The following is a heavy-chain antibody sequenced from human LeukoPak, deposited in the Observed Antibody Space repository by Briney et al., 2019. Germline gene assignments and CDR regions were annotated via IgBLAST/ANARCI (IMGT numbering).Heavy chain of an antibody. CDR1: GGSFSGYY. V-gene: IGHV4-34*01. CDR2: INHSGST. CDR3: ARGITIFPPAFDY. J-gene: IGHJ4*02. D-gene: IGHD3-9*01. Sequence: SETLSLTCAVYGGSFSGYYWSWIRQPPGKGLEWIGEINHSGSTNYNPSLKSRVTISVDTSKNQFSLKLSSVTAADTAVYYCARGITIFPPAFDYWGQGTLVTVSS.